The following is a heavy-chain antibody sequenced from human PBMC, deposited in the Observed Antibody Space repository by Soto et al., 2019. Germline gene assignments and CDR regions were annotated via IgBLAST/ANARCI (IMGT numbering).Heavy chain of an antibody. V-gene: IGHV3-23*01. CDR2: ISGSGGST. Sequence: EVQLLESGGGLVQPGGSLRLSCAASGFTFSSYAMSWVRQAPGKGLEWVSAISGSGGSTYYADSVKGRFTISRDNSKNTLYLQMNSLRAEDTAVYYCAKEFHGFGELRYYYYGMDVWGQGTTVTVSS. J-gene: IGHJ6*02. CDR1: GFTFSSYA. D-gene: IGHD3-10*01. CDR3: AKEFHGFGELRYYYYGMDV.